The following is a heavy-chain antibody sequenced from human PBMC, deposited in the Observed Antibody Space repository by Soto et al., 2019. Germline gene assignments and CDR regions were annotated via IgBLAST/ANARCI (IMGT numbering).Heavy chain of an antibody. D-gene: IGHD4-17*01. J-gene: IGHJ4*02. CDR1: GFTFSSYG. CDR3: AKALYSDYELTTFDY. V-gene: IGHV3-23*01. CDR2: MSGSGDRS. Sequence: EVQLLESGGGLEQPGNFLRLSCAASGFTFSSYGMSWVRQAPGKGLEWVSAMSGSGDRSYYTESVKGRFIISRDNSKSTLYLHMSNLRAEDTAVYYYAKALYSDYELTTFDYWGQGSLVTVSS.